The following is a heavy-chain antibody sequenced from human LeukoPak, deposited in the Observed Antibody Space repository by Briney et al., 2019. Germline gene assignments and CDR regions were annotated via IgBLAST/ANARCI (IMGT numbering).Heavy chain of an antibody. D-gene: IGHD3-22*01. J-gene: IGHJ4*02. V-gene: IGHV1-18*01. CDR2: ISAYNGST. CDR3: ARDSYYDSSGTY. CDR1: GYTFTSYG. Sequence: ASVKVSCKASGYTFTSYGISWVRQAPGQGLEWMGWISAYNGSTNYAQKLQGRVTMTTDTSTSTAYMELRSLRSDDTAVYYCARDSYYDSSGTYWGQGTLVTVSS.